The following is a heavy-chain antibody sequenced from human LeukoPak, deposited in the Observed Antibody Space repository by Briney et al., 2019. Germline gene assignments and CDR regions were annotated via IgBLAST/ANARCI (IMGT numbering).Heavy chain of an antibody. D-gene: IGHD6-13*01. CDR1: GFPFSSYS. V-gene: IGHV3-7*03. J-gene: IGHJ4*02. Sequence: GGSLRLSCAASGFPFSSYSMTWVRQAPGKGLEWVANIKPDGTTKFYVGSVKGRFTISRDNALNSLYLQMNSLRAEDTAIYYCARSIPYGTTWYGRSDYWGQGTLVTVSS. CDR3: ARSIPYGTTWYGRSDY. CDR2: IKPDGTTK.